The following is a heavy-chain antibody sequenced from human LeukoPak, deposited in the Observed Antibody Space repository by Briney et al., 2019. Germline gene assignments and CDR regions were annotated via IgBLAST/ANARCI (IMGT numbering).Heavy chain of an antibody. CDR1: GGSISSYY. CDR3: ARDTVVDRFGELLD. V-gene: IGHV4-4*07. Sequence: PSETLSLTCTVSGGSISSYYWSWIRQPAGKGLEWIGRIYTSGSTNYNPSLKSRVTMSVDTSKNQFSLKLSSVTAADTAVYYCARDTVVDRFGELLDWGQEPWSPSPQ. J-gene: IGHJ4*01. D-gene: IGHD3-10*01. CDR2: IYTSGST.